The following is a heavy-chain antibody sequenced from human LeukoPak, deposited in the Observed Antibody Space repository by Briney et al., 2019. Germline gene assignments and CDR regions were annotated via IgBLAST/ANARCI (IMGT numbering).Heavy chain of an antibody. V-gene: IGHV4-4*07. CDR2: IYTSGST. CDR1: GGSISSYY. D-gene: IGHD2-2*01. J-gene: IGHJ3*02. Sequence: SETLSPTCTVSGGSISSYYWSWIRQPAGKGLEWIGRIYTSGSTNYNPSLKSRVTMSVDTSKNQFSLKLSSVTAADTAVYYCAREPHCSSTSCRMGAFDIWGQGTMVTVSS. CDR3: AREPHCSSTSCRMGAFDI.